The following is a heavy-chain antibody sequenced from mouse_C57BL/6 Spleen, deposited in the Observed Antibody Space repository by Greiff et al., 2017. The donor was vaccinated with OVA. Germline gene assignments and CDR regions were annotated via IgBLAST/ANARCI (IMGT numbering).Heavy chain of an antibody. CDR1: GYTFTSYW. V-gene: IGHV1-64*01. D-gene: IGHD2-2*01. CDR2: IHPNSGST. Sequence: QVQLQQPGAELVKPGASVKLSCKASGYTFTSYWMHWVKQRPGQGLEWIGMIHPNSGSTNYNEKFKSKATLTVDKSSSTAYMQLSSLTSEDSAVYYCARRGGYDPAWFAYWGKGTLVTVSA. J-gene: IGHJ3*01. CDR3: ARRGGYDPAWFAY.